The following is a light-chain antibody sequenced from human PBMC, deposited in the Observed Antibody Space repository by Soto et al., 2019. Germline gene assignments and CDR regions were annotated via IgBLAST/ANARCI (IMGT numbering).Light chain of an antibody. CDR3: QQYNNWPPWT. J-gene: IGKJ1*01. Sequence: EIVMTQSPATLSVSPGERATLSCRASQSLSNNLAWYQQKPGQAPRLLIYGASTRATGIPARFSVSGSGTEFTLTISSLQSEDFAVYYCQQYNNWPPWTFGQGTKVEIK. V-gene: IGKV3-15*01. CDR2: GAS. CDR1: QSLSNN.